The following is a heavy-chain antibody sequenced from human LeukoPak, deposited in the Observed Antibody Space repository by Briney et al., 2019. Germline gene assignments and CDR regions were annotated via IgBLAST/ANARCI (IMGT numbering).Heavy chain of an antibody. V-gene: IGHV3-9*01. J-gene: IGHJ4*02. CDR3: AKDMGYSSSSFDY. Sequence: GGSLRLSCAASGFTFDDYAMHWVRQAPGKGLEWVSGISWNSGSIGYADSVKGRFTISRDNAKNSLYLQMNSLRAEDTALYYCAKDMGYSSSSFDYWGQGTLVTVSS. CDR2: ISWNSGSI. D-gene: IGHD6-6*01. CDR1: GFTFDDYA.